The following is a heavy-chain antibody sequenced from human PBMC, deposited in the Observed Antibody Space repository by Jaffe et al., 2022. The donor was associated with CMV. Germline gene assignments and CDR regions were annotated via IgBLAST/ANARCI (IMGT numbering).Heavy chain of an antibody. J-gene: IGHJ6*02. CDR3: ANEREFRGYPEVQFYGDYGAQGGMDV. V-gene: IGHV3-30*18. Sequence: QVQLVESGGGVVQPGRSLRLSCAASGFTFSSYGMHWVRQAPGKGLEWVAVISYDGSNKYYADSVKGRFTISRDNSKNTLYLQMNSLRAEDTAVYYCANEREFRGYPEVQFYGDYGAQGGMDVWGQGTTVTVSS. D-gene: IGHD4-17*01. CDR1: GFTFSSYG. CDR2: ISYDGSNK.